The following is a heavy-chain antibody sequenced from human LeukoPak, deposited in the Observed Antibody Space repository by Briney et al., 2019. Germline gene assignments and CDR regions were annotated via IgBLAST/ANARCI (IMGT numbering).Heavy chain of an antibody. V-gene: IGHV3-7*01. J-gene: IGHJ4*02. CDR2: IKEDGNAK. Sequence: GVSVRLSCGVWGHALRNDCMVWLRQTPGKGREWVATIKEDGNAKDYVDSVKGRFTISSDSARNSVYLQMSGLRPEDTAVYYCAKNNGWLQLGDWGQGTLVTVSS. CDR3: AKNNGWLQLGD. D-gene: IGHD5-24*01. CDR1: GHALRNDC.